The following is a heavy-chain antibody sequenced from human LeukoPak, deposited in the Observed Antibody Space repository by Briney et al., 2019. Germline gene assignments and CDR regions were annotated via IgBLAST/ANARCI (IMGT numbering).Heavy chain of an antibody. J-gene: IGHJ4*02. D-gene: IGHD3-3*01. CDR1: RVTFSRYG. CDR2: IRYDGSNK. Sequence: PGGSLRLSCAASRVTFSRYGMHWVRQAPGKGLEWVAFIRYDGSNKYYADSVKGRFTISRDNSKNTLYLQMNSLRAEDTAVYYCAKVLGSTFGVDLHDYWGQGTLVTVSS. V-gene: IGHV3-30*02. CDR3: AKVLGSTFGVDLHDY.